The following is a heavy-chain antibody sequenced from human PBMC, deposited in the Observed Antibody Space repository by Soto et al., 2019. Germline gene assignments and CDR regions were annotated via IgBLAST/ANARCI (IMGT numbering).Heavy chain of an antibody. CDR1: GGSISSGGYY. CDR2: IYYSGST. Sequence: PSETLSLTCTVSGGSISSGGYYWSWIRQHPGKGLEWIGYIYYSGSTYYNPSLKSRVTISVDTSKNQFSLKLSSVTAADTAVYYCATDLRREDRYPERLDNCFDTWGQGTLVTVSS. V-gene: IGHV4-31*03. CDR3: ATDLRREDRYPERLDNCFDT. J-gene: IGHJ5*02. D-gene: IGHD3-16*02.